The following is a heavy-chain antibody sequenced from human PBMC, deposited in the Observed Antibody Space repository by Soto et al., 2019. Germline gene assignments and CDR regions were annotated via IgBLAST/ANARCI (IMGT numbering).Heavy chain of an antibody. D-gene: IGHD5-18*01. J-gene: IGHJ4*02. CDR1: GFSLSTSGVG. Sequence: QITLKESGPTLVKPTQTLTLTCTFSGFSLSTSGVGVGCIRQPPGKALEWLALIYWDDDKSYSPSLKSRLTITKDTSKNQLVLTITTMDPVDTATYYCAHSYQGYSYGFFFDYWGQGTLVTVSS. V-gene: IGHV2-5*02. CDR2: IYWDDDK. CDR3: AHSYQGYSYGFFFDY.